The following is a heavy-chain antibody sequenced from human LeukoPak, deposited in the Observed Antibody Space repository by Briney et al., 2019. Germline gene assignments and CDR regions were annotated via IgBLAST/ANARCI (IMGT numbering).Heavy chain of an antibody. V-gene: IGHV3-20*04. CDR3: ARDATYYYDSSGYYPIDY. J-gene: IGHJ4*02. CDR1: GFTFDDYG. CDR2: INWNGGSP. Sequence: GGSLRLSCAASGFTFDDYGMSWVRQAPGKGLEWVSGINWNGGSPGYADSVKGRFTISRDNAKHSLYLQMNSLRAEDTALYYCARDATYYYDSSGYYPIDYWGQGPLVTVSS. D-gene: IGHD3-22*01.